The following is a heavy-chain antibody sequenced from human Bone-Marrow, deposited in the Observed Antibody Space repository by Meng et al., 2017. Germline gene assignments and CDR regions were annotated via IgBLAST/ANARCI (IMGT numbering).Heavy chain of an antibody. CDR2: INPKSGDT. CDR3: ARDEDISAAGKLFGDY. V-gene: IGHV1-2*06. J-gene: IGHJ4*02. D-gene: IGHD6-25*01. Sequence: QVSLGQSGGAAKKPGALVKVSCKPPGEHLADYYKHWVRRAPGQGLEWMGRINPKSGDTHYAQKFQARSTMTGDTSISTAYMELSGLRSDDTAMYYCARDEDISAAGKLFGDYWGQGTLVTVSS. CDR1: GEHLADYY.